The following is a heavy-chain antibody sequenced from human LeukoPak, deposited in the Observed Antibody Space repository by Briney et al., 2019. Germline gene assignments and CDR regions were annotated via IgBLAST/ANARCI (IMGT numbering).Heavy chain of an antibody. J-gene: IGHJ4*02. CDR1: GYSISSGYY. CDR3: ARLDYYDSSGYRGDY. V-gene: IGHV4-38-2*01. Sequence: PSETLSLTCAVSGYSISSGYYWGWIRQPPGQGLEWIGSIYHSGSTYYNPSLKSRVTISVDTSKNQFSLKLSSVTAADTAVYYCARLDYYDSSGYRGDYWGQGTLVTVSS. CDR2: IYHSGST. D-gene: IGHD3-22*01.